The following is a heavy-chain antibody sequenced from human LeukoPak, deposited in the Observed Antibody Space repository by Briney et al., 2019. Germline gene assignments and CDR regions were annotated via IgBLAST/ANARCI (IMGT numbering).Heavy chain of an antibody. Sequence: GGSLRLSCAGSGDSWMHWVRQVPGQGLVWVSRIKTDGSSTSYADSVKGRFTISRDNAKNTLYLQMNSLRAEDTAVYYCARSDYVWGSYRYTLDYWGQGTLVTVSS. CDR3: ARSDYVWGSYRYTLDY. CDR1: GDSW. CDR2: IKTDGSST. D-gene: IGHD3-16*02. V-gene: IGHV3-74*01. J-gene: IGHJ4*02.